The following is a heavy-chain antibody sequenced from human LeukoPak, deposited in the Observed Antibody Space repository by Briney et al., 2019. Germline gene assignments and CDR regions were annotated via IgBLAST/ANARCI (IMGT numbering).Heavy chain of an antibody. CDR1: GFTFSSYA. Sequence: GGSLRLSCAASGFTFSSYAMHWVRQAPGKGLEWVAVISYDGSNKYYADSVKGRFTISRDNSKNTLYLQMNSLRAEDTAVYYCAREPRGWLVAPLYYFDYWGQGTLVTVSS. CDR3: AREPRGWLVAPLYYFDY. J-gene: IGHJ4*02. V-gene: IGHV3-30*04. D-gene: IGHD6-19*01. CDR2: ISYDGSNK.